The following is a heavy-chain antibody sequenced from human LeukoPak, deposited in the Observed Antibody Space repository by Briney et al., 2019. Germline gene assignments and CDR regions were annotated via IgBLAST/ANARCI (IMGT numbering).Heavy chain of an antibody. V-gene: IGHV4-4*07. J-gene: IGHJ4*02. D-gene: IGHD2-8*01. CDR1: GGSISTYY. CDR2: IYTSGST. Sequence: SETLSLTCTVSGGSISTYYWSWIRQPAGKGLEWIGRIYTSGSTNYNPSLESRITISVDTSKNQFSLNLNSVNSADTAVYYCARGMEYTNGYVFDYWGQGTLVTVSS. CDR3: ARGMEYTNGYVFDY.